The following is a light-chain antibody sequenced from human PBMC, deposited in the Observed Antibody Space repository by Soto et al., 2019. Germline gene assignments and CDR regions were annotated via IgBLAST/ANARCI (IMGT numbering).Light chain of an antibody. J-gene: IGKJ4*01. CDR3: QQYSNWPLT. Sequence: EIVMTQSPATLSVSPGERATLSCRASQSVRSSFLAWYQQKPGQAPSLLIYGASTRATGIPARFSGSGSGTEFTLTISTLPSEDFAVYYCQQYSNWPLTFGGGTKVDLK. CDR2: GAS. V-gene: IGKV3-15*01. CDR1: QSVRSS.